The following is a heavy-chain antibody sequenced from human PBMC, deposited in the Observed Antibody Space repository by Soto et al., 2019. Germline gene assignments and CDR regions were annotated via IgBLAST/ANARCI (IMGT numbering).Heavy chain of an antibody. CDR3: ASSYYGSGNPKDYYYGMDV. CDR1: GYTCTSYA. CDR2: INAGNGNT. V-gene: IGHV1-3*01. J-gene: IGHJ6*02. D-gene: IGHD3-10*01. Sequence: QVQLVQSGAEVKKPGASVKVSCKASGYTCTSYAMHWVRQAPGQRLEWMGWINAGNGNTKYSQKFQGRVTITRDTSASTAYLELSSLRSEDTAVYYCASSYYGSGNPKDYYYGMDVWGQGTTVTVSS.